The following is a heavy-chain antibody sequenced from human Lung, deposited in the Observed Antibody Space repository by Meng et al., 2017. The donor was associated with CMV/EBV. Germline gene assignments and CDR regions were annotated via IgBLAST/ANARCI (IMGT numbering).Heavy chain of an antibody. J-gene: IGHJ6*02. V-gene: IGHV3-30-3*01. CDR3: ARDEYIILVSYVMDV. D-gene: IGHD3-9*01. CDR2: ISYDGSNK. Sequence: SLKISCAASGFTFSSYAMHWVRQAPGKGLEWVAVISYDGSNKYYADSVKGRFTISRDNSKNTLYLQMNSLRAEDTAVYYCARDEYIILVSYVMDVWGQGXTVTVSS. CDR1: GFTFSSYA.